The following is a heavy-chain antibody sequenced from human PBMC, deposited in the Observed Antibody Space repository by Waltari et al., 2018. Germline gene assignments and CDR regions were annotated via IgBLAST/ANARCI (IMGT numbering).Heavy chain of an antibody. CDR2: INHGGST. J-gene: IGHJ6*03. V-gene: IGHV4-34*01. Sequence: QVQLQQWGAGLLKPPETLSLTCAVYGGSFSGSYWSWIRHPPGQGREGIGEINHGGSTNYNPSLKSRVTISVDTSKNQFSLKLSSVTAADTAVYYCARGRGYDFWSGYGKKYYYYMDVWGKGTTVTVSS. CDR3: ARGRGYDFWSGYGKKYYYYMDV. D-gene: IGHD3-3*01. CDR1: GGSFSGSY.